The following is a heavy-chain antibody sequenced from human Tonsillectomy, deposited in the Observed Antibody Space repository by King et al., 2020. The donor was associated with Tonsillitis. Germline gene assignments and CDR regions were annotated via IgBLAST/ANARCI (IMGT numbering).Heavy chain of an antibody. Sequence: QLQESGPGLVKPSETLSLTCTVSGGSISSYNYYWGWIRQPPGKGLEWIGSLYYGGSTHYSPSLKSRVSISVDTPKGQVSMKLSSVTAADTAVYYCARPSVAVAGRGWFDPWGQGTLVTVSS. CDR2: LYYGGST. CDR3: ARPSVAVAGRGWFDP. D-gene: IGHD6-19*01. V-gene: IGHV4-39*01. CDR1: GGSISSYNYY. J-gene: IGHJ5*02.